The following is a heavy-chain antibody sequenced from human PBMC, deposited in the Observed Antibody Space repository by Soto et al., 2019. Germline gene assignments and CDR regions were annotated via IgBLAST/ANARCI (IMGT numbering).Heavy chain of an antibody. CDR2: IIPILGIA. J-gene: IGHJ4*02. V-gene: IGHV1-69*08. CDR3: ARDYYDSSGYPGWGFGFDY. Sequence: QVQLVQSGAEVKKPGSSVKVSCRASGGTFSSYTISWVRQAPGQGLEWMGRIIPILGIANYAQKFQGRVTITADKSTSTAYMELSSLRSEDTAVYYCARDYYDSSGYPGWGFGFDYWGQGTLVTVSS. D-gene: IGHD3-22*01. CDR1: GGTFSSYT.